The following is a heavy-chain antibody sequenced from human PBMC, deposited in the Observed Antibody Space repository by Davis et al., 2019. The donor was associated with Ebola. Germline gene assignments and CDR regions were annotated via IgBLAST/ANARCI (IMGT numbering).Heavy chain of an antibody. CDR3: ARGFGAAAGHHNWFDP. D-gene: IGHD6-13*01. V-gene: IGHV4-34*01. CDR1: GGSISSYY. J-gene: IGHJ5*02. CDR2: INHSGST. Sequence: MPSETLSLTCTVSGGSISSYYWSWIRQPPGKGLEWIGEINHSGSTNYNPSLKSRVTISVDTSKNQFSLKLSSVTAADTAVYYCARGFGAAAGHHNWFDPWGQGTLVTVSS.